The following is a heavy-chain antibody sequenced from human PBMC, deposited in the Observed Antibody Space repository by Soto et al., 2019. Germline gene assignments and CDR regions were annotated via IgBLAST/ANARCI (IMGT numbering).Heavy chain of an antibody. CDR2: IYYSGST. CDR1: GGSISSGGYY. V-gene: IGHV4-31*03. J-gene: IGHJ6*02. Sequence: KPSETLYLTCTVSGGSISSGGYYWSWIRQHPGKGLEWIGYIYYSGSTNYNPSLKSRVTISVDTSKNQFSLKLSSVTAADTAVYYCARGMTTVRYYYYYGMDVWGQGTTVTVSS. CDR3: ARGMTTVRYYYYYGMDV. D-gene: IGHD4-17*01.